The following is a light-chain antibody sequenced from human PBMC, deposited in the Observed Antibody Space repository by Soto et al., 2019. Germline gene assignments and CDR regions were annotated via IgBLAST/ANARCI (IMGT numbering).Light chain of an antibody. J-gene: IGKJ1*01. CDR1: QGIRNH. Sequence: DIQMTPSPSTLAASVRARVIITWRASQGIRNHLGWYQQKPGKAPKLLIYAASSLQSGVPSRFSGSGSGTEFTLTISSLQPDDFATYYCQHYNSYSEAFGQGTKVDIK. CDR2: AAS. V-gene: IGKV1-17*01. CDR3: QHYNSYSEA.